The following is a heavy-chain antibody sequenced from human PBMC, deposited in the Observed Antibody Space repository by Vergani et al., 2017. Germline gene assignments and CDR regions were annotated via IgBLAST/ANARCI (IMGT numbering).Heavy chain of an antibody. CDR1: GGSFSGYY. J-gene: IGHJ4*02. Sequence: QVQLQQWGAGLLKPSETLSLTYAVYGGSFSGYYWSWIRQPPGKGLEWIGEINHSGSTNYNPSLKSRVTISVDTSKNQFSLKLSSVTAADTAVYYCARGGLAVAGTGGRFDYWGQGTLVTVSS. CDR3: ARGGLAVAGTGGRFDY. CDR2: INHSGST. V-gene: IGHV4-34*01. D-gene: IGHD6-19*01.